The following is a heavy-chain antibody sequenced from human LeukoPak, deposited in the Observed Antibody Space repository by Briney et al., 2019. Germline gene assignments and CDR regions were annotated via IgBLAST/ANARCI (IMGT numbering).Heavy chain of an antibody. CDR2: ISVYNGNT. D-gene: IGHD6-6*01. J-gene: IGHJ4*02. CDR3: ARIAARPDESLDY. V-gene: IGHV1-18*01. Sequence: ASVTVSCKSSGYTFTSYGISWVRQAPGQGLEWMGWISVYNGNTNYAQKLQGRVTMTTDTSTSTAYMELRSLRSDDTAVYYCARIAARPDESLDYWGQGTLVTVSS. CDR1: GYTFTSYG.